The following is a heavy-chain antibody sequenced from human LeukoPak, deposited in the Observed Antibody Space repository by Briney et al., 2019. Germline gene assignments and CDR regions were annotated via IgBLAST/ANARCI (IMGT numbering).Heavy chain of an antibody. CDR2: IYHSGST. J-gene: IGHJ5*02. D-gene: IGHD2-2*01. Sequence: SQTLSLTCAVSGGSISSDGYSWSWIRQPPGKGLEWIGYIYHSGSTFYNPSLKSRVTISLDMSKNQFSLKLSSVTAADTAVYYCARQGYCSGASCYAGGDWFDPWGQGTLVTVSS. CDR3: ARQGYCSGASCYAGGDWFDP. V-gene: IGHV4-30-2*01. CDR1: GGSISSDGYS.